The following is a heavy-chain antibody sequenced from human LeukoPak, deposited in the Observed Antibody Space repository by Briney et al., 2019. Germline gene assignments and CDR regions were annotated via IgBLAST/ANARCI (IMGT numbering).Heavy chain of an antibody. D-gene: IGHD6-13*01. J-gene: IGHJ4*02. Sequence: ASVKVSCKASGYTFTSYFMHWVRQAPGQGLEWMGIINPSAGDTGYAQKFQGRVTITRDTSASTAYMELSSLTSEDTAVYYCARGPRAAADDYWGQGTLVTVSS. V-gene: IGHV1-46*01. CDR2: INPSAGDT. CDR1: GYTFTSYF. CDR3: ARGPRAAADDY.